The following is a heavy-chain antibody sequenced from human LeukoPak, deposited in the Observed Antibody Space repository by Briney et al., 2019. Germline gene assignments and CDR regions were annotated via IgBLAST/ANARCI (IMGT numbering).Heavy chain of an antibody. CDR1: GGSISSHY. J-gene: IGHJ4*02. Sequence: SETLSLTCTVSGGSISSHYWSWIRQPAGKGLEWIGRIYTSGSTNYNPSLKSRVTMSVDTSKNQFSLKLSSVTAADTAVYYCARQPLNYYGSGSYLFDYWGQGTLVTVSS. V-gene: IGHV4-4*07. D-gene: IGHD3-10*01. CDR3: ARQPLNYYGSGSYLFDY. CDR2: IYTSGST.